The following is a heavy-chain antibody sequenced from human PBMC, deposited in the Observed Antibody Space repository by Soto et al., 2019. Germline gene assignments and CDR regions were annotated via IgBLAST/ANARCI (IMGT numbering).Heavy chain of an antibody. D-gene: IGHD6-19*01. CDR3: AREVTGSGWYFSYYHYGMDV. V-gene: IGHV4-61*01. Sequence: SETLSLTCTVSGGSVSSGSYYWSWLRQPPGKGLEWIGYIYYSGSTNYNPSLKSRVTISVDTSKNQFSLKLSSVTAADTAVYYCAREVTGSGWYFSYYHYGMDVWDQGTTVTVSS. J-gene: IGHJ6*02. CDR1: GGSVSSGSYY. CDR2: IYYSGST.